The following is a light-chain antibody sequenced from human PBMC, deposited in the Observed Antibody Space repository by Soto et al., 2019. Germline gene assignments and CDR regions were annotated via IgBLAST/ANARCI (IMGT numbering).Light chain of an antibody. CDR2: DVS. CDR1: SSDVGGYNY. J-gene: IGLJ1*01. V-gene: IGLV2-11*01. CDR3: CSYAGSYSYV. Sequence: QSALTQPRSVSGSPGQSVTISCTGTSSDVGGYNYVSWYQQHPGKAPKLMIYDVSKRPSGVPDRFSGSKSGNTASLTISGLQAADGADYYCCSYAGSYSYVFGTGTKVTV.